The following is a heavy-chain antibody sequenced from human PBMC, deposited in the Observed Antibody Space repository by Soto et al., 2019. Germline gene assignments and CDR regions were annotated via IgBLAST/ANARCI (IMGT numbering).Heavy chain of an antibody. CDR1: GFTFSSYS. D-gene: IGHD5-18*01. CDR3: VRDIGDTYGYMFSRGAMDG. CDR2: ISSSSSTI. Sequence: GGSLRLSCAASGFTFSSYSMNWVRQAPGKGLEWVSYISSSSSTIYYADSVKGRFTISRDNAKNSLYLQMNYLRVEDTGVFYCVRDIGDTYGYMFSRGAMDGWGQGNTVTVSS. V-gene: IGHV3-48*01. J-gene: IGHJ6*02.